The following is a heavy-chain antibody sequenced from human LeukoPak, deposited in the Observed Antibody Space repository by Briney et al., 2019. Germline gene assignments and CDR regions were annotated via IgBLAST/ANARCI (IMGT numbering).Heavy chain of an antibody. CDR2: ISSSSSYI. CDR1: GFTFSSYS. Sequence: GGSLRLSCAASGFTFSSYSMNWVRQAPGKGLEWVSSISSSSSYIYYADSVKGRFTISRDNAKNSLYLQMNSLRAEDTAVYYCARVRYYDSSGYSPDYWGQGTLVTVSS. V-gene: IGHV3-21*01. CDR3: ARVRYYDSSGYSPDY. D-gene: IGHD3-22*01. J-gene: IGHJ4*02.